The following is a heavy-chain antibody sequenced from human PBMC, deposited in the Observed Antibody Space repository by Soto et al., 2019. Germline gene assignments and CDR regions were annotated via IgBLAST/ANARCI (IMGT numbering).Heavy chain of an antibody. Sequence: QVQLVQSGAEVKKPGSSVKVSCKASGGTFSSYAISWVRQAPGQGLEWMGGIIPIFGTANYAQKFQGRVTITADESTSTAYMELSSLRSEDTAVYYCARDPGYCSGGSCYGGYYYYGMDVWDQGTTVTVSS. D-gene: IGHD2-15*01. CDR2: IIPIFGTA. V-gene: IGHV1-69*01. CDR3: ARDPGYCSGGSCYGGYYYYGMDV. J-gene: IGHJ6*02. CDR1: GGTFSSYA.